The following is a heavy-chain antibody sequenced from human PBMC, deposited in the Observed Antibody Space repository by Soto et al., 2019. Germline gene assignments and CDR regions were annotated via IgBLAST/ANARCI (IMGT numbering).Heavy chain of an antibody. CDR3: ARDLAYDGSGDTLWDY. J-gene: IGHJ4*02. V-gene: IGHV3-30-3*01. CDR1: GFTFSSYA. D-gene: IGHD3-22*01. Sequence: QVQLVESGGGVVQPGRSLRLSCAASGFTFSSYAMHWVRQAPGKGLEWVAVISYDGSNKYYADSVKGRFTISRDNSKNTLYLQMNSLRAEETAVYYCARDLAYDGSGDTLWDYWGQGTLVTVSS. CDR2: ISYDGSNK.